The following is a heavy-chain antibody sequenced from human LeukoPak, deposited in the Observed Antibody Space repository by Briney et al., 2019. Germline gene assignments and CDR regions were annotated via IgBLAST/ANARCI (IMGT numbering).Heavy chain of an antibody. CDR2: IIPILGIA. Sequence: ASVNVSCKASGGTFSSYAISWVRQAPGQGLEWMGRIIPILGIANYAQKFQGRVTITADKSTSTAYMELSSLRSEDTAVYYCARDLDCSGGSCYSPDDYWGQGTLVTVSS. CDR3: ARDLDCSGGSCYSPDDY. D-gene: IGHD2-15*01. J-gene: IGHJ4*02. CDR1: GGTFSSYA. V-gene: IGHV1-69*04.